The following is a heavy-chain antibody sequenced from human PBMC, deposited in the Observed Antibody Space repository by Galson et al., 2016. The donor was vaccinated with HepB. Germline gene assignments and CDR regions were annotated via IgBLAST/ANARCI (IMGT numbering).Heavy chain of an antibody. CDR2: IYPGDSDT. V-gene: IGHV5-51*01. Sequence: QSGAEVKKPGESLKISCKGSGYRFTSYWIAWVRQMPGKGPEWMGIIYPGDSDTRYSPSFQGQVTISVDKSISTAYLQWSSLKASDTAMYYCARRDLLGGLVLLATGYSDYWGQGTLVTVSS. CDR3: ARRDLLGGLVLLATGYSDY. J-gene: IGHJ4*02. D-gene: IGHD2-8*01. CDR1: GYRFTSYW.